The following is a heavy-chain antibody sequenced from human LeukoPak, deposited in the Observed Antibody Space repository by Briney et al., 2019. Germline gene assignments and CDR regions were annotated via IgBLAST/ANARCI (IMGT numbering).Heavy chain of an antibody. CDR2: ISDSGGTT. CDR3: AREGSSGWPYYFDY. Sequence: GGSLRLSCAASGFTFSSYAMSWVRHAPGEELEWVSTISDSGGTTYYADSVKGRFTISRDNSKNTLYLQMNSLRAEDTAVYYCAREGSSGWPYYFDYWGQGTLVTVSS. CDR1: GFTFSSYA. D-gene: IGHD6-19*01. V-gene: IGHV3-23*01. J-gene: IGHJ4*02.